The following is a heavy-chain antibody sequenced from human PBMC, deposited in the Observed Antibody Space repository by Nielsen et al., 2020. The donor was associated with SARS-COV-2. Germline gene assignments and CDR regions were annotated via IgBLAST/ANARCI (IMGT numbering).Heavy chain of an antibody. V-gene: IGHV3-73*01. CDR1: GFIFSDSS. Sequence: GESLKISCAASGFIFSDSSMNWVRQASGKGLEWLGRIRSKANDYATEYPASVKGRFIISRDDSKNTAYLLMNSLKIDDTAVYYCARVNPTSGSWFDAFDIWGQGTLVTVSS. CDR3: ARVNPTSGSWFDAFDI. D-gene: IGHD1-26*01. CDR2: IRSKANDYAT. J-gene: IGHJ3*02.